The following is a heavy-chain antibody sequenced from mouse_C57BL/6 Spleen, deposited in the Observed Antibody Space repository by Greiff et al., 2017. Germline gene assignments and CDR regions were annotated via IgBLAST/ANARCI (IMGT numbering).Heavy chain of an antibody. CDR2: IDPCDSYT. CDR1: GYAFTSYW. CDR3: GRRPTLLDTPPVFDV. J-gene: IGHJ1*03. V-gene: IGHV1-69*01. Sequence: QVQLQQSGAELVMPGASVKLSCKASGYAFTSYWMHWVKQRPGQGLEWIGGIDPCDSYTNYNRKFKGKATLTADKSSSTAYMQLSSLTSADSAVYYCGRRPTLLDTPPVFDVWGTGTTVTVSS. D-gene: IGHD2-10*01.